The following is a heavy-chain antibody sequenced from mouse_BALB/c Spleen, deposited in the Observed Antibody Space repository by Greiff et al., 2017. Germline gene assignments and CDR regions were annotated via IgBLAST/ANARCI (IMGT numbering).Heavy chain of an antibody. Sequence: QVQLKESGAELAKPGASVKMSCKASGYTFTSYWMHWVKQRPGQGLEWIGYINPSTGYTEYNQKFKDKATLTADKSSSTAYMQLSSLTSEDSAVYYCARSGPSAARATCAMDYWGQGTSVTVSS. D-gene: IGHD3-1*01. CDR2: INPSTGYT. CDR1: GYTFTSYW. V-gene: IGHV1-7*01. CDR3: ARSGPSAARATCAMDY. J-gene: IGHJ4*01.